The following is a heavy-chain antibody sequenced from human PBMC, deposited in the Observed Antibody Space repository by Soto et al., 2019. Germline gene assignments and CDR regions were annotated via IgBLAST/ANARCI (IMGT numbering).Heavy chain of an antibody. CDR1: GFTFSDHY. Sequence: EVQLAESGGGLVQPGGSLRLSCAASGFTFSDHYMDWVRQAPGKGLEWVGRSRDKVHSHTTEYAASVKGRFTISRGDSEISPYVQMNSLKSEGTAVYYCARGVVSTGYFDYWGQGTLVTVSS. CDR2: SRDKVHSHTT. V-gene: IGHV3-72*01. D-gene: IGHD5-12*01. CDR3: ARGVVSTGYFDY. J-gene: IGHJ4*02.